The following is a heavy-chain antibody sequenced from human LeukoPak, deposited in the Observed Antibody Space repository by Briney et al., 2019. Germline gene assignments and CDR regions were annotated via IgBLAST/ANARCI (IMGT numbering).Heavy chain of an antibody. CDR1: GYSFTSYW. J-gene: IGHJ4*02. CDR3: ARLHYYDILTGYYFDY. Sequence: GESLKISCKGSGYSFTSYWIGWVRHMPGKGLEWMGTIYPGDSDTRYSPSFQGQVTISADKSISTAYLQWSSLKASDTAMYYCARLHYYDILTGYYFDYWGQGTLVTVSS. CDR2: IYPGDSDT. D-gene: IGHD3-9*01. V-gene: IGHV5-51*01.